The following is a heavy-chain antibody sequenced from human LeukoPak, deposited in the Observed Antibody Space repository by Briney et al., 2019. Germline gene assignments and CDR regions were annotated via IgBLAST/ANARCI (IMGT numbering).Heavy chain of an antibody. CDR3: ARGYDFWSGYYSFDY. D-gene: IGHD3-3*01. Sequence: PGESLKISCKGSGYSFTSYWIGWVRQMSGKGLEWMGIIYPGDSDTRYSPSFQGQVTISADKSISTAYLQWSSLKASDTAMYYCARGYDFWSGYYSFDYWGQGTLVTVS. V-gene: IGHV5-51*01. J-gene: IGHJ4*02. CDR1: GYSFTSYW. CDR2: IYPGDSDT.